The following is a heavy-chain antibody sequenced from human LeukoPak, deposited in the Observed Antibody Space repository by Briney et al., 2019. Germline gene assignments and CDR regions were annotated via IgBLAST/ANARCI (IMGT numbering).Heavy chain of an antibody. Sequence: PGGSLRLSCAASGFTFSSYWMSWVRQAPGKGLEWVANIKQDGSEKYYVDSVKGRFTISRDNAKNSLYLQMNSLRAEDTAVYYCASARGYSSSWYDYWSQGTLVTVSS. J-gene: IGHJ4*02. CDR2: IKQDGSEK. V-gene: IGHV3-7*01. CDR3: ASARGYSSSWYDY. D-gene: IGHD6-13*01. CDR1: GFTFSSYW.